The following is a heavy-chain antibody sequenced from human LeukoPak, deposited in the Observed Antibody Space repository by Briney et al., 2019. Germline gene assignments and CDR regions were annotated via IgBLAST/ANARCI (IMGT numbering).Heavy chain of an antibody. V-gene: IGHV4-39*01. CDR1: GGSISSSSYY. CDR3: ARSVDQLLPNGFDP. D-gene: IGHD2-2*01. CDR2: IYYSGST. Sequence: SETLSLTCTVSGGSISSSSYYWGWIRQPPGKGLEWIGSIYYSGSTYYNPSLKSRVTISVDTSKNQFSLKLSSVTAADTAVYYCARSVDQLLPNGFDPWGQGTLVTVSS. J-gene: IGHJ5*02.